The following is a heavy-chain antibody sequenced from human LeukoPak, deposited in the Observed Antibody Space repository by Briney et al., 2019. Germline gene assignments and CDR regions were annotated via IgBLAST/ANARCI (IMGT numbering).Heavy chain of an antibody. CDR3: ARVGYYYDSSGYYSH. J-gene: IGHJ4*02. CDR1: GGSISSSNW. V-gene: IGHV4-4*02. CDR2: IYHSGST. D-gene: IGHD3-22*01. Sequence: IPSGTLSLTCAVSGGSISSSNWWSWVRQPPGKGLEWIGEIYHSGSTNYNPSLKSRVTISVDKSKNQFSLKLSSVTAADTAVYYCARVGYYYDSSGYYSHWGQGTLVTVSS.